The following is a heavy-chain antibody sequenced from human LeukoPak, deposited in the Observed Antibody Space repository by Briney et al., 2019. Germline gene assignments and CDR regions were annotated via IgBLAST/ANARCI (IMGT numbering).Heavy chain of an antibody. D-gene: IGHD3-10*01. CDR3: ARYGSGSYREFDS. Sequence: SETLSLTCSVSGDSISTYYWSWIRQPPGKGLEWIGYIYYSGSTNYNPSLKSRVTISVDTSKNQFSLKLSSVTAADTAVYYCARYGSGSYREFDSWGQGTLVTVSS. V-gene: IGHV4-59*01. CDR2: IYYSGST. CDR1: GDSISTYY. J-gene: IGHJ4*02.